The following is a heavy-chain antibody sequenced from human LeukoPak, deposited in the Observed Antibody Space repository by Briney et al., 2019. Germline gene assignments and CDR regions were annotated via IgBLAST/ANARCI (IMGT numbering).Heavy chain of an antibody. D-gene: IGHD2-2*01. CDR1: GFTFSIYW. CDR3: ARYGVSSSTSYIDF. V-gene: IGHV3-21*01. CDR2: ITGDSAYI. Sequence: GGSLRLSCAASGFTFSIYWMSWVRQAPGEGLKWVSCITGDSAYIYYADSVKGRFTISRDNAKNSLYLQMNSLRAEDTAVYYCARYGVSSSTSYIDFWGQGTLVTVSS. J-gene: IGHJ4*02.